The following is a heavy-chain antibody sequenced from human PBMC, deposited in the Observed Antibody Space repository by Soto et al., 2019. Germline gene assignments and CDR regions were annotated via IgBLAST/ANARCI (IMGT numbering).Heavy chain of an antibody. CDR3: ARRGYYFGSGSFFDS. D-gene: IGHD3-10*01. Sequence: QVQLQESGPGLVKPSGTLSLTCAVSGSTLYSTHWWSWVRQPPGKGLGWIGEIYHSGNTNYNPSLKSRVTLSIATSKNQFSLNLTSVTAADAAVYYCARRGYYFGSGSFFDSWGQGTLVTVSS. CDR2: IYHSGNT. J-gene: IGHJ4*02. V-gene: IGHV4-4*02. CDR1: GSTLYSTHW.